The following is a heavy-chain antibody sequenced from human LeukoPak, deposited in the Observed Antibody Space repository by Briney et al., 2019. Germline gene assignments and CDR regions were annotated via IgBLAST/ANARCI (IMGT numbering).Heavy chain of an antibody. V-gene: IGHV3-48*03. CDR3: ARDSYDFWSGYYNPYYMDV. CDR2: ISSSGSTI. D-gene: IGHD3-3*01. J-gene: IGHJ6*03. Sequence: GGSLRLSCAASGFTFSSYEMNWVRQAPGKGLEWVSYISSSGSTIYYTDSVKGRFTISRDNAKNSLYLQMNSLRAEDTAVYYCARDSYDFWSGYYNPYYMDVWGKGTTVTVSS. CDR1: GFTFSSYE.